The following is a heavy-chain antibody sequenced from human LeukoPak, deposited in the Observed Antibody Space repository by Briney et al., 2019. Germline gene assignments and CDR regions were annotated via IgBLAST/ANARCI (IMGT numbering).Heavy chain of an antibody. J-gene: IGHJ6*03. D-gene: IGHD2-2*01. CDR2: ISGSVGST. Sequence: GSLRLSCAASGFTFSSYAMSWVRQAPGKGLEWVAAISGSVGSTYYADSVKGRFTISRDNSKSTLYLQMNSLRAEDTAVYYCAKGSRYCSSTSCQMGDSYYYYYYMDVWGKGTTVTVSS. CDR3: AKGSRYCSSTSCQMGDSYYYYYYMDV. CDR1: GFTFSSYA. V-gene: IGHV3-23*01.